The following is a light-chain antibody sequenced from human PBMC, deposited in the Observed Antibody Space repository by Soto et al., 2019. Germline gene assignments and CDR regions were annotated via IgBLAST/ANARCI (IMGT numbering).Light chain of an antibody. J-gene: IGKJ1*01. Sequence: DIQMTQSPSTLSATVGDRVTITCRGSQGISSWLAWYQQQPGKAPRLLIYKASSLASSVPSRFSGSGSGTEFTLTISSLQHEDVATYHCQQHTTFGQGTKVEIK. CDR3: QQHTT. CDR1: QGISSW. CDR2: KAS. V-gene: IGKV1-5*03.